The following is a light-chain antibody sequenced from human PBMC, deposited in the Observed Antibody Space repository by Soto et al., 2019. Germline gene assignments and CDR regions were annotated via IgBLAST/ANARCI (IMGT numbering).Light chain of an antibody. CDR3: QKYGTSEII. CDR1: QTLSNSF. CDR2: DTS. V-gene: IGKV3-20*01. J-gene: IGKJ5*01. Sequence: EIVLTQSPGTLSLSPGETATLSCRASQTLSNSFIAWYQQKPGQAPRLLIYDTSSRATGVPDRYSASGSGTDLTLTISRLEPEDFAVFFCQKYGTSEIIXGQGTRLEIK.